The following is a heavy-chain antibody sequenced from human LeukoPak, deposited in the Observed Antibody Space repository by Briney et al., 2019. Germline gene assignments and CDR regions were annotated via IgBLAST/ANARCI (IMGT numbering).Heavy chain of an antibody. V-gene: IGHV3-74*01. J-gene: IGHJ4*02. CDR1: GFTFSSYW. CDR2: ISGDGRNI. CDR3: ARDEDNYGGKD. D-gene: IGHD4-23*01. Sequence: GGSLRLSCVASGFTFSSYWMHWVRQDPRKGLVWVSRISGDGRNINYADSVRGRFTISRDNAKNTLYLQMNTLRVEDTAVYFCARDEDNYGGKDWGQGTLVTISS.